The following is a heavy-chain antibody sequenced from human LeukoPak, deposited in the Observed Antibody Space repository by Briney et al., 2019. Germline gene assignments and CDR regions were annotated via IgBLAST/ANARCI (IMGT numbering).Heavy chain of an antibody. D-gene: IGHD2-2*01. J-gene: IGHJ4*02. V-gene: IGHV1-18*01. CDR3: ATQYCSSTSCYPYWVDY. Sequence: ASVTVSCKASGYTFSSYGISWVRQAPGQGLDWMGWISAYNGNTNYAQKLQGRVTMTTDTSTSTAYIELRSLRSDDTAVYYCATQYCSSTSCYPYWVDYWGQGTLVTVSS. CDR2: ISAYNGNT. CDR1: GYTFSSYG.